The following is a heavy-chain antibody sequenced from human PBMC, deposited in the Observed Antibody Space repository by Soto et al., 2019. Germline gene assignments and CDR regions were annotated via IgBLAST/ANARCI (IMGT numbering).Heavy chain of an antibody. CDR3: AHSVQIASRYDY. J-gene: IGHJ4*02. CDR2: IYWDDDK. Sequence: SGPTLVNPTETLTLTCTFSGFSLSSRGVGVGWIRQPPGKALGWLAFIYWDDDKRYRPSLKTRLTITKDTPKNQVVLTLANLDPEDTATYFCAHSVQIASRYDYWGQGTPVTVSS. V-gene: IGHV2-5*02. D-gene: IGHD2-8*01. CDR1: GFSLSSRGVG.